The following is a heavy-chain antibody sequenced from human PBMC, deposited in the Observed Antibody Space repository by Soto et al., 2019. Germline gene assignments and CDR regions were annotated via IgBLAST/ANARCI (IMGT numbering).Heavy chain of an antibody. CDR2: IWYDGSNK. J-gene: IGHJ4*02. D-gene: IGHD3-9*01. CDR1: GFTFSSYG. V-gene: IGHV3-33*01. Sequence: GGSLRLSCAASGFTFSSYGMHWVRQAPGKGLEWVAVIWYDGSNKYYADSVKGRFTISRDNSKNTLYLQMNSLRAEDTAVYYRARDYDILTGYFDYWGQGTLVTVSS. CDR3: ARDYDILTGYFDY.